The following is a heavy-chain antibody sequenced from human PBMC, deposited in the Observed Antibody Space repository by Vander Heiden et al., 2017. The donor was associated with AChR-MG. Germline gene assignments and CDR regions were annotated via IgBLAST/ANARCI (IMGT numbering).Heavy chain of an antibody. V-gene: IGHV3-23*01. Sequence: EVQLLQSGGGLAQPGGSLRLSCAASGFTFGSYAMSWVRQAPGKGLEWVSAISGSGGSTYYADSVKGRFTISRDNSKNTLYLQMNSLRAEDTALYYCAKEKGGTGGSYGENWGQGSLVTVSS. CDR3: AKEKGGTGGSYGEN. CDR2: ISGSGGST. CDR1: GFTFGSYA. J-gene: IGHJ4*02. D-gene: IGHD2-8*02.